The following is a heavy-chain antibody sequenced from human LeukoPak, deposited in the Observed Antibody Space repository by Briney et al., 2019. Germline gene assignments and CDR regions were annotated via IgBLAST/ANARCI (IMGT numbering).Heavy chain of an antibody. V-gene: IGHV4-39*01. CDR3: ARRKLLWFGDPRSYYFDY. Sequence: SETLSLTCTVCGGSISSSSYYWGWIRQPPGKGLEWIGSIYYSGSTYYNPSLKSRVTISVDTSKNQFSLKLSSVTAADTAVYYCARRKLLWFGDPRSYYFDYWGQGTLVTVSS. D-gene: IGHD3-10*01. J-gene: IGHJ4*02. CDR1: GGSISSSSYY. CDR2: IYYSGST.